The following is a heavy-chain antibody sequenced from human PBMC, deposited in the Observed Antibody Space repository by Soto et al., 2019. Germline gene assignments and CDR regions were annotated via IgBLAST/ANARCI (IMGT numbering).Heavy chain of an antibody. J-gene: IGHJ4*02. D-gene: IGHD2-15*01. V-gene: IGHV1-46*01. CDR1: GYTFTSYY. CDR3: ASIFGGSSGSDY. Sequence: QVQLVQSGAEVKKPGASVKVSCKASGYTFTSYYMHWVRQAPGQGLEWMGIIKPSGCSTSYAQKFQGKATMTIGTSTIIVYKVLSSLCSRDTAVYYCASIFGGSSGSDYWGQGFLVTVSS. CDR2: IKPSGCST.